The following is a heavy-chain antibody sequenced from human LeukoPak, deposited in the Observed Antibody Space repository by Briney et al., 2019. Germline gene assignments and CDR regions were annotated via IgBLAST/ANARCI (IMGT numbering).Heavy chain of an antibody. J-gene: IGHJ4*02. CDR2: ISGSGGST. CDR3: AGGKSEYVY. Sequence: GGSLRLSCAASGFTFSSYAMSWVRQAPGKGLEWVSAISGSGGSTYYADSVKGRFTISRDNAKNSLYLQMNSLRAEDTAVYYCAGGKSEYVYWGQGSLVTVSS. V-gene: IGHV3-23*01. CDR1: GFTFSSYA. D-gene: IGHD2/OR15-2a*01.